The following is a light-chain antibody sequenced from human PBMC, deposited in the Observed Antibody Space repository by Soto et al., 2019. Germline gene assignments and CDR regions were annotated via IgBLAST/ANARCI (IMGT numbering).Light chain of an antibody. CDR3: QKFSAVPT. CDR1: QAIYNY. CDR2: AAS. Sequence: DIQMTQSPSSLSASVGDRVTITCRASQAIYNYLAWYQQKPGKVPTLLISAASTLQSGVPTRFSSSRSGTDSTLSISSLQPDDVATYDCQKFSAVPTFGVGTKVQL. V-gene: IGKV1-27*01. J-gene: IGKJ4*01.